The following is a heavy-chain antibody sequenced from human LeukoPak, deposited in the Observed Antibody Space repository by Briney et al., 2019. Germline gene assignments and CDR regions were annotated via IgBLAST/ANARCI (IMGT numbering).Heavy chain of an antibody. D-gene: IGHD2-21*02. CDR2: INWNGGST. J-gene: IGHJ4*02. V-gene: IGHV3-20*04. CDR1: GFTFGNYG. Sequence: GGSLRLSCAASGFTFGNYGTSWVRQAPGKGLEWVSGINWNGGSTGYADSVEGRFTISRDNAKNSQYLQMNSLRVEDTALYYCARAQTYGDSRLLLDYWGQGTLVTVSS. CDR3: ARAQTYGDSRLLLDY.